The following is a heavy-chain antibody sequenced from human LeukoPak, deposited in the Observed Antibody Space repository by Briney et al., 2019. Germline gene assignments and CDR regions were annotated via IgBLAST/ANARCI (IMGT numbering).Heavy chain of an antibody. Sequence: SETLSLTCTVSGGSISSSSYYWGWIRQPPGKGLEWIGSISYSGSTFYNPSLESRVTISEDTSKNQFSLKLSSVTAADTAVYYCARRPAFYPVDYWGQGTLVTVSS. V-gene: IGHV4-39*07. CDR2: ISYSGST. CDR3: ARRPAFYPVDY. D-gene: IGHD3-3*02. CDR1: GGSISSSSYY. J-gene: IGHJ4*02.